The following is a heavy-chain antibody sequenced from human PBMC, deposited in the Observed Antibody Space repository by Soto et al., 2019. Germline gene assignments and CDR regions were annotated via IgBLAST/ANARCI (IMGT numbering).Heavy chain of an antibody. Sequence: GGSLRLSCAASGFTFSSYAMSWFRQAPVKGLEWVSAISGSGGSTSYADSVKGRFTISRDNCKNTLYLQMNSLRAEDTAVYYCAKAAVKSGIWLDPWGQGTPVTVSS. CDR3: AKAAVKSGIWLDP. D-gene: IGHD6-13*01. CDR2: ISGSGGST. CDR1: GFTFSSYA. V-gene: IGHV3-23*01. J-gene: IGHJ5*02.